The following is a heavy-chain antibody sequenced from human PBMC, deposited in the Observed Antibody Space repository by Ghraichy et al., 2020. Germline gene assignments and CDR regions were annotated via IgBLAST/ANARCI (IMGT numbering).Heavy chain of an antibody. J-gene: IGHJ6*02. V-gene: IGHV3-9*01. CDR2: ISWNSGSI. CDR3: AKDSGSSWYPQYYYYGMDV. Sequence: GGSLRLSCAASGFTFDDYAMHWVRQAPGKGLEWVSGISWNSGSIGYADSVKGRFTISRDNAKNSLYLQMNSLRAEDTALYYCAKDSGSSWYPQYYYYGMDVWGQGTTVTVSS. CDR1: GFTFDDYA. D-gene: IGHD6-13*01.